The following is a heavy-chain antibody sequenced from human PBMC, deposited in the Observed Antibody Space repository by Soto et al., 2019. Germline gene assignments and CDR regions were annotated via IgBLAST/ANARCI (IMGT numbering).Heavy chain of an antibody. CDR1: GGSISDISYC. Sequence: SETLSLTCTVSGGSISDISYCWGWIRQPPGKGLQWIGCMFYSGATYYNPSLKNRVTLSVDTSNNEFSLKLVSVTAPDTAVYYCARHKSGSEWLDPWGQGTLVTVSS. V-gene: IGHV4-39*01. CDR2: MFYSGAT. D-gene: IGHD2-21*01. CDR3: ARHKSGSEWLDP. J-gene: IGHJ5*02.